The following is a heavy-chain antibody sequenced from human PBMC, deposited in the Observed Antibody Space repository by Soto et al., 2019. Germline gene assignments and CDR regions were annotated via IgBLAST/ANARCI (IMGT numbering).Heavy chain of an antibody. CDR2: VSYSGTT. Sequence: SETLSLTCTVSGASISSSTYYWGWIRQPPGKGLEWIGSVSYSGTTYYNPSLKSRVTISVDTSRNQFSLKLSSVTAADTAVYYCARLEIPLGYCSGNGCTRSIFDYWGQGSLVTVSS. CDR3: ARLEIPLGYCSGNGCTRSIFDY. J-gene: IGHJ4*02. D-gene: IGHD2-15*01. V-gene: IGHV4-39*01. CDR1: GASISSSTYY.